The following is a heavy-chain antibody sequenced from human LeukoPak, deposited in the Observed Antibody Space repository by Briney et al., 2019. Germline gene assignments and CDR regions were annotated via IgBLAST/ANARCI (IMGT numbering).Heavy chain of an antibody. CDR2: IIHNLGTA. CDR1: GGTFSSYA. J-gene: IGHJ4*02. Sequence: GASVTVSCKASGGTFSSYAISWVRQAPGQGLEWMGGIIHNLGTANYAQKFQRIVTITADKSTTTAYMELSSLRSEDTAVYYCARAGYSGYDLYYFDYWGQGTLVTVSS. CDR3: ARAGYSGYDLYYFDY. D-gene: IGHD5-12*01. V-gene: IGHV1-69*06.